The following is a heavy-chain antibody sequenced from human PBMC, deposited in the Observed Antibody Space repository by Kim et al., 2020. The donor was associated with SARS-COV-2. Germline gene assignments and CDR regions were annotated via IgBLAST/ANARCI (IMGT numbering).Heavy chain of an antibody. J-gene: IGHJ3*02. CDR3: VFGYESLFDI. Sequence: GGSLRLSCAASGFPFSNYGLHWVRQAPGKGLEWVTFISQDENKKYYEDSVKGRFTISRDNPKNTLYLEMNSLRAEDTATYYCVFGYESLFDIWGRGTRVTVSS. CDR2: ISQDENKK. CDR1: GFPFSNYG. V-gene: IGHV3-30*03. D-gene: IGHD2-15*01.